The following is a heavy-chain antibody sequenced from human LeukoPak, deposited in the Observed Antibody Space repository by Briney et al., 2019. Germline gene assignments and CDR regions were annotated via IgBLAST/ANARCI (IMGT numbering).Heavy chain of an antibody. CDR3: ARGTSTFDY. Sequence: PGGSLRLSCAASGFTFSGYWMTWVRQAPGQGLECVANIREDGSGKNYVDSVTGRFTISRDNARNPLYLQIISLRAEDTAVYYCARGTSTFDYWGQGALVTDSS. CDR2: IREDGSGK. CDR1: GFTFSGYW. J-gene: IGHJ4*02. V-gene: IGHV3-7*01.